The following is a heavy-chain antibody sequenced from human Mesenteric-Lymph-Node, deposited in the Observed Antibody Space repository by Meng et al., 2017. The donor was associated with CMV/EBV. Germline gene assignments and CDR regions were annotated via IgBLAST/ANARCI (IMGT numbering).Heavy chain of an antibody. CDR3: TGDSVSNPNLDY. D-gene: IGHD3-10*01. V-gene: IGHV3-66*01. J-gene: IGHJ4*02. CDR2: IYRGDNT. Sequence: EVPRVESGVGLVQPGGSLRLACAASGFNVRDKYMSWVRQAPGKGLEWVCIIYRGDNTYYIDSVKDRFTVSRDNSKNTMYLQMNSLRVEDTAVYYCTGDSVSNPNLDYWGQGTLVTVSS. CDR1: GFNVRDKY.